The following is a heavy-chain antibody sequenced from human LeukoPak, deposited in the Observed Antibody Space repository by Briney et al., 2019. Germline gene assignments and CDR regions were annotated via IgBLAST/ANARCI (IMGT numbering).Heavy chain of an antibody. CDR2: IYPGDSDT. D-gene: IGHD3-16*01. CDR1: GYDFPSYW. V-gene: IGHV5-51*01. Sequence: GESLKISCKGSGYDFPSYWIAWVRQVPGRGLEWMGIIYPGDSDTKYSPAFQGQVTISADKSINTAYLQWSSLKASDTAIYYCARTSPHVWFDPWGQGTLVTVSS. CDR3: ARTSPHVWFDP. J-gene: IGHJ5*02.